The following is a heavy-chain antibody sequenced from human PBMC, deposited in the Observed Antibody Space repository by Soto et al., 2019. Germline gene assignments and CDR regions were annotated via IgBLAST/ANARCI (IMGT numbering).Heavy chain of an antibody. Sequence: SGPTLVNPTQTLTLTCTFSGFSLSTSGMCVSWIRQPPGKALEWLALIDWDDDKYYSTSLKTRLTISKDTSKNQVVLTMTNMDPVDTATYYCARIQAVAGYYYYYYGMDVWGQGTTVTVSS. CDR1: GFSLSTSGMC. CDR2: IDWDDDK. J-gene: IGHJ6*02. CDR3: ARIQAVAGYYYYYYGMDV. V-gene: IGHV2-70*01. D-gene: IGHD6-19*01.